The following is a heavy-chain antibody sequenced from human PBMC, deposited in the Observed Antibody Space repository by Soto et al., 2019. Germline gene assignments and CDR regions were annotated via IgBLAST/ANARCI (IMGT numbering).Heavy chain of an antibody. CDR2: INYSGRT. J-gene: IGHJ4*02. Sequence: SETLSLTCTVSGGSISTYYWSWIRQPPGKGLEWIGYINYSGRTNYNPSLKSRVTMSLDTSKNQFSLKLRSVTAADTAVFYCARYAGSSWFDYWGKGTPVTVPS. CDR1: GGSISTYY. CDR3: ARYAGSSWFDY. D-gene: IGHD6-13*01. V-gene: IGHV4-59*01.